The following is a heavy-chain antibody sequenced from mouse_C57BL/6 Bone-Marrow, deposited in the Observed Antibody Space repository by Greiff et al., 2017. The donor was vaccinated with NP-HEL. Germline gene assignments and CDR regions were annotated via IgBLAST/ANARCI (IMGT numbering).Heavy chain of an antibody. CDR1: GYTFTSYW. D-gene: IGHD1-1*01. CDR3: ARYYGSSSYWYFDV. Sequence: QVQLKQPGTELVKPGASVKLSCKASGYTFTSYWMHWVKQRPGQGLEWIGNINPSNGGTNYNEKFKSKATLTVDKSSSTAYMQLSSLTSEDSAVYYCARYYGSSSYWYFDVWGTGTTVTVSS. J-gene: IGHJ1*03. V-gene: IGHV1-53*01. CDR2: INPSNGGT.